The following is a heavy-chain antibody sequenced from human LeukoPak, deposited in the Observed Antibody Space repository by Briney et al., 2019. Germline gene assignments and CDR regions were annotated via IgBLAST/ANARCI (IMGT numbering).Heavy chain of an antibody. CDR2: IKQDGSEK. V-gene: IGHV3-7*01. D-gene: IGHD4-11*01. Sequence: GGSLRLSCAASGFTFSSYWMSWVRQAPGKGLEWVANIKQDGSEKYYVDSVKGRFTISRDNAKNSLYLQMNSLRAEDTAVYYCACTVTTGVAYYFDYWGQGTLVAVSS. CDR1: GFTFSSYW. J-gene: IGHJ4*02. CDR3: ACTVTTGVAYYFDY.